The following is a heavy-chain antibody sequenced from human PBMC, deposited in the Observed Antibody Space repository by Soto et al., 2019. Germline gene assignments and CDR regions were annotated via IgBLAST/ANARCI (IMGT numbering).Heavy chain of an antibody. V-gene: IGHV4-31*03. CDR3: ARVTRVEVVVITPGAFDI. D-gene: IGHD3-22*01. CDR2: LDYTGST. CDR1: GGSISSGGYY. Sequence: QGQLQESGPGLVKPSQTLSLTCTVSGGSISSGGYYWSWIRQHPGKGLEWIGYLDYTGSTYYNPSLKRRVTISVDTSKNQFSLKLEPVTAADKAVYYCARVTRVEVVVITPGAFDIWGQGTIVTVSS. J-gene: IGHJ3*02.